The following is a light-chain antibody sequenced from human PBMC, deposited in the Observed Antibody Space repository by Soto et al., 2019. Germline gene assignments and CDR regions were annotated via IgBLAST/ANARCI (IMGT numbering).Light chain of an antibody. CDR3: CSYSGVGAHWV. J-gene: IGLJ3*02. CDR2: GVS. CDR1: TSDVGNYNL. Sequence: QSALTQPASVSGSPRQSITISCTGTTSDVGNYNLVSWYQHHPDKAPKLLLYGVSERPSGVSNRFSGSKSGNTASLTISGLQAEDEADYFCCSYSGVGAHWVFGGGTKLTVL. V-gene: IGLV2-23*02.